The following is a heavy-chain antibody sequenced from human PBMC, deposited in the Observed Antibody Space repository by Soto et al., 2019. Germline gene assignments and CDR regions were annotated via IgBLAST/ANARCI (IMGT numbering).Heavy chain of an antibody. D-gene: IGHD1-1*01. J-gene: IGHJ4*01. Sequence: SETLSLTCNVSGGSIDNSYWSWIRQPPGKGLDWIGYIYSSGNTNSNPSFTSRVAFSVDMSKNHISLKLTSVTAADTAVYFCARHPKNAQYVFSPNLDLWGQGTLVTVS. CDR3: ARHPKNAQYVFSPNLDL. CDR2: IYSSGNT. V-gene: IGHV4-59*08. CDR1: GGSIDNSY.